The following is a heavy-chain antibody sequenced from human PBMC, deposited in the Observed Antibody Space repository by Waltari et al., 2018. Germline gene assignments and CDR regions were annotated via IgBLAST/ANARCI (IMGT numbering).Heavy chain of an antibody. V-gene: IGHV1-3*01. D-gene: IGHD2-15*01. CDR2: INAGNGNT. J-gene: IGHJ5*02. CDR3: AREATPRYCSGGSCGWFDP. Sequence: QAQLVQSGAEVKKPGASVKVSCKASGYTFTSYAMHWVRQAPGQRLEWMGWINAGNGNTKYSQKFQGRVTITRDTSASTAYMELSSLRAEDTAVYYCAREATPRYCSGGSCGWFDPWGQGTLVTVSS. CDR1: GYTFTSYA.